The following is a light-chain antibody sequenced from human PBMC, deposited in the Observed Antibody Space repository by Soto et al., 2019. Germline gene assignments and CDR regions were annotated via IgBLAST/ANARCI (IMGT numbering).Light chain of an antibody. CDR3: ETWDLSLSAVV. Sequence: QSVLTQPPSVSAAPGQKVTISCFGSSSNIGQKDVSWYQQVPGTAPKLLIYENYKRPSEIPDRFSGSKSGTSATLDITGLQTGDEADYYCETWDLSLSAVVFGGGTKLTVL. CDR1: SSNIGQKD. CDR2: ENY. V-gene: IGLV1-51*01. J-gene: IGLJ3*02.